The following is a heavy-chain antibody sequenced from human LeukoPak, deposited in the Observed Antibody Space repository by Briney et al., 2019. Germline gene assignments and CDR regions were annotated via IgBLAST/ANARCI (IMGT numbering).Heavy chain of an antibody. CDR3: AREGVAGFGELYWGY. CDR2: IYSSGTT. CDR1: GFTVSSSY. J-gene: IGHJ4*02. D-gene: IGHD3-10*01. V-gene: IGHV3-53*01. Sequence: PGGSLRLSCAASGFTVSSSYMSWVRQAPGKGLGWVSIIYSSGTTYYADSVKGRFTISRDNSKNTLYLQMSRLRAEDTAVYYCAREGVAGFGELYWGYWGQGTLVTVSS.